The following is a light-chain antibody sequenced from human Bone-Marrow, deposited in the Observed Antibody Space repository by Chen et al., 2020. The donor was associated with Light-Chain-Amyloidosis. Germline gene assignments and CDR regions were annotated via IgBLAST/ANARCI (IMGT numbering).Light chain of an antibody. CDR2: RDT. CDR3: QSADSSGTYEVI. V-gene: IGLV3-25*03. J-gene: IGLJ2*01. CDR1: DLPTKY. Sequence: SHELTQPPSVSVSPGQTARITCSGDDLPTKYAYWYQQKPGQAPVLVIHRDTERPSGISGRFSGASSGTTATLTISGVQAEDEADYHCQSADSSGTYEVIFGGGTKLTVL.